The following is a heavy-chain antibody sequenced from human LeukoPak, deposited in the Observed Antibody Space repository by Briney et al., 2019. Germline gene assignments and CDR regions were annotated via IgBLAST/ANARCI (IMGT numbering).Heavy chain of an antibody. CDR3: ARAYYYDSSGYYFDY. CDR2: IDPNSGGT. Sequence: ASVKVSCKASGYTFTGYYMHWVRQAPGQGLEWMGWIDPNSGGTNYAQKFQGRVTMTRDTSISTAYMELSRLRSDDTAVYYCARAYYYDSSGYYFDYWGQGTLVTVSS. D-gene: IGHD3-22*01. CDR1: GYTFTGYY. V-gene: IGHV1-2*02. J-gene: IGHJ4*02.